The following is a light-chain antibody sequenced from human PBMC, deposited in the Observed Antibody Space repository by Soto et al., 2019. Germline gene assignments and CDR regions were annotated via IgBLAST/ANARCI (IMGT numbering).Light chain of an antibody. J-gene: IGLJ1*01. CDR3: SSYTSSSSYV. V-gene: IGLV2-14*01. CDR1: SSDVGGYNS. CDR2: DVS. Sequence: QSALTQPASVSGSPGQSITISCTGTSSDVGGYNSVSWYQQHPGKAPKLMIHDVSNRPSGVSNRFSGSKSGNTAYLTISGLQAEDEADYYCSSYTSSSSYVFGSGTKVTVL.